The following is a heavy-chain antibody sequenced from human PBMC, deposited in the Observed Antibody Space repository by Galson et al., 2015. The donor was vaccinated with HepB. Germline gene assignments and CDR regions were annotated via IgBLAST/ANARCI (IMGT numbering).Heavy chain of an antibody. D-gene: IGHD3-10*01. CDR2: IDWDDDK. Sequence: PALVKPTQTLTLTCTFSGFSLSTSGMCVSWIRQPPGKALEWLARIDWDDDKYYSTSLKTRLTISKDTSKNQVVLTMTNMDPVDTATYYCARSGLWFGELLSYAFDPWGQGTLVTVSS. CDR1: GFSLSTSGMC. J-gene: IGHJ5*02. V-gene: IGHV2-70*11. CDR3: ARSGLWFGELLSYAFDP.